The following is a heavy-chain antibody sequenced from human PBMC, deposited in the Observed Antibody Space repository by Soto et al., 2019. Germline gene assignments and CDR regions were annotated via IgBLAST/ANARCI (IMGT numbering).Heavy chain of an antibody. J-gene: IGHJ6*03. CDR1: GFTFSSYS. D-gene: IGHD3-16*02. V-gene: IGHV3-21*01. Sequence: PGGSLRLSCAASGFTFSSYSMNWVRQAPGKGLEWVSSISSSSSYIYYADSVKGRFTISRDNAKNSLYLQMNSLRAEDTAVYYCARVFPLLVGLHLGELSAHYYYVDVWGKGTTVTVSS. CDR2: ISSSSSYI. CDR3: ARVFPLLVGLHLGELSAHYYYVDV.